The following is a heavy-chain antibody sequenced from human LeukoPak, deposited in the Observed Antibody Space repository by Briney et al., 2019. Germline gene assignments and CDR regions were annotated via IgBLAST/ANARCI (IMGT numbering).Heavy chain of an antibody. J-gene: IGHJ4*02. V-gene: IGHV4-31*03. Sequence: SATLSLTCTVSGGSISSGGYYWSWIRQHPGKGLEWIGYIYYSGSTYYNPSLKSRVTISVDTSKNQFSLKLSSVTAADTAVYYCARWGLGDSSSWYEYFDYWGQGTLVTVSS. CDR2: IYYSGST. CDR1: GGSISSGGYY. D-gene: IGHD6-13*01. CDR3: ARWGLGDSSSWYEYFDY.